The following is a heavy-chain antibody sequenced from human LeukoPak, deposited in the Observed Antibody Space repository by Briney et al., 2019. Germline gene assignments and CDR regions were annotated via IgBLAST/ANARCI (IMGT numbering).Heavy chain of an antibody. Sequence: GGSLRLSCAASGFTFSSYAMSWVRQAPGKGPEWVSAISGSGGSTYYADSVKGRFTISRDNSKNTLYLQMNSLRAEDTAVYYCAKGADSSSWYDWFDPWGQGTLVTVSS. CDR3: AKGADSSSWYDWFDP. V-gene: IGHV3-23*01. J-gene: IGHJ5*02. CDR1: GFTFSSYA. D-gene: IGHD6-13*01. CDR2: ISGSGGST.